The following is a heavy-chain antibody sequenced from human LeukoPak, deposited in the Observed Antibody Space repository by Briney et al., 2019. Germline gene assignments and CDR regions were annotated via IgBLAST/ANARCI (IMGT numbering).Heavy chain of an antibody. CDR1: GFSFRNYG. D-gene: IGHD3-3*01. CDR3: AKDGAGQYDFWSGYYNGDAFDI. J-gene: IGHJ3*02. CDR2: ISGSGGST. V-gene: IGHV3-23*01. Sequence: GGSLRLSCAASGFSFRNYGMHWVRRAPGKGLESVSAISGSGGSTYYADSVKGRFTISRDNSKNTLYLQMNSLRAEDTAVYYCAKDGAGQYDFWSGYYNGDAFDIWGQGTMVTVSS.